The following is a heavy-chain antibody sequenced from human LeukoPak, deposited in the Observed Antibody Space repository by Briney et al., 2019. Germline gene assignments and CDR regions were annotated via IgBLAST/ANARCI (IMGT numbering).Heavy chain of an antibody. CDR2: ITGSCGNT. CDR1: GFTFSNYA. D-gene: IGHD3-9*01. J-gene: IGHJ4*02. Sequence: GGSLRLSCAASGFTFSNYAMSCVRQAPGKGLEWVSAITGSCGNTYYADSVKGRFTISRDNSKNTVFLQMNSLRAEDTAVYYCAKWGDYDVLTGYYVSDYWGQGTLVTVSS. V-gene: IGHV3-23*01. CDR3: AKWGDYDVLTGYYVSDY.